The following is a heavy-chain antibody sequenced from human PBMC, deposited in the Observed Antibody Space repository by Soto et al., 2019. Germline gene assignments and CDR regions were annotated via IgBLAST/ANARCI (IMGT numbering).Heavy chain of an antibody. Sequence: EVQLVESGGGLVKPGGSLRLSCAASGFTFSSYSMNWVRQAPGKGLEWVSSISSSSSYIYYADSVKGRFTISRDNAKNSLYLQMHSLRAEDTAVYYCARVGSSWSYYFDYWGQGTLVTVSS. CDR1: GFTFSSYS. J-gene: IGHJ4*02. V-gene: IGHV3-21*01. D-gene: IGHD6-13*01. CDR3: ARVGSSWSYYFDY. CDR2: ISSSSSYI.